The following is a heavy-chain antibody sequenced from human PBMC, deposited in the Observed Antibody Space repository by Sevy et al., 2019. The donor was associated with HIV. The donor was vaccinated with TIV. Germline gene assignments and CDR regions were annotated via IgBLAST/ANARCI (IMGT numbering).Heavy chain of an antibody. Sequence: GGSLRLSCAASGFTFSSYAMRWVRQAPGKGLEWVAVISYDGSNKYYADSVKGRFTISRDNSKNTLYLQMNSLRAEDTAVYYCARESPRMITFGGVIVNGYFDYWGQGTLVTVSS. CDR2: ISYDGSNK. V-gene: IGHV3-30-3*01. CDR3: ARESPRMITFGGVIVNGYFDY. CDR1: GFTFSSYA. D-gene: IGHD3-16*02. J-gene: IGHJ4*02.